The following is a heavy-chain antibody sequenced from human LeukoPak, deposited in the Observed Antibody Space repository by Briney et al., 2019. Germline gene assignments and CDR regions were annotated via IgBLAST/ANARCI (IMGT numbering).Heavy chain of an antibody. CDR1: GFTFSSYG. CDR3: LRDLGEPIDY. CDR2: IKSKTDGGTT. J-gene: IGHJ4*02. Sequence: GGSLRHSCAASGFTFSSYGMHWVRQAPGKGLEWVGRIKSKTDGGTTDYAAPVKGRFTISRDDSKNTLYLQMNSLKTEDTAVYYCLRDLGEPIDYWGQGTLVTVSS. V-gene: IGHV3-15*01. D-gene: IGHD1-26*01.